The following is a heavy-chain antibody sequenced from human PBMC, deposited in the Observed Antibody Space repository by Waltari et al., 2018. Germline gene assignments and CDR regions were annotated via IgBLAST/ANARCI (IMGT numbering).Heavy chain of an antibody. CDR2: INPSGST. CDR3: ARGFRGGYYGHLDY. V-gene: IGHV4-34*01. Sequence: QVQLQQWGAGLLKPSETLSLTCAVYGGSFSGYYWSWIRQPPGKGLEWIGEINPSGSTNYNPSLKSRVTISVDTSKNQFSLKLSSVTAADTAVYYCARGFRGGYYGHLDYWGQGTLVTVSS. CDR1: GGSFSGYY. J-gene: IGHJ4*02. D-gene: IGHD3-3*01.